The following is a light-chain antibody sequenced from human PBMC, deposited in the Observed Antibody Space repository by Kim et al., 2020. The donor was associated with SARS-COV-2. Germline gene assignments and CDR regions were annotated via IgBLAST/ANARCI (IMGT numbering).Light chain of an antibody. Sequence: VSPGQTASITCSGDELGDKYACWYQQKPGQSPVLVIYQDSKRPSGIPERFSGSNSGNTATLTISGTQAMDEADYYGQAWDSSTYVVFGGGTQLTVL. CDR2: QDS. CDR1: ELGDKY. V-gene: IGLV3-1*01. CDR3: QAWDSSTYVV. J-gene: IGLJ2*01.